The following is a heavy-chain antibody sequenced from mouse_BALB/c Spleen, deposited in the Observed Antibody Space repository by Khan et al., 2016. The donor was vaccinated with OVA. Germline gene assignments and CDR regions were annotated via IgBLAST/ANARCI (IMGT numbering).Heavy chain of an antibody. CDR1: GYTFSSYW. V-gene: IGHV1-9*01. J-gene: IGHJ4*01. Sequence: QVQLQQSGAELMKPGASVKISCKATGYTFSSYWIEWVKQRPGHGLEWIGEILPGRGNINYNEKFKGKATFTADTSSNIAYMQLNSLTSEDSAVYYCARGARTTYGMDYWGQGTSVTVSS. CDR3: ARGARTTYGMDY. CDR2: ILPGRGNI. D-gene: IGHD3-1*01.